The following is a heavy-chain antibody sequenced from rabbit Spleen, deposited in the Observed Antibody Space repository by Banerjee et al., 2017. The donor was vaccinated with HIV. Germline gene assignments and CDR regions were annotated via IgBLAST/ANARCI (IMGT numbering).Heavy chain of an antibody. CDR1: GLDFSSRYW. V-gene: IGHV1S45*01. CDR3: ARSVSDFGYALNL. CDR2: IDVVKSGST. D-gene: IGHD6-1*01. Sequence: QEQLEESGGGLVKPGASLTLTCKASGLDFSSRYWMCWVRQAPGKGLEWIACIDVVKSGSTYSASWAKGRFTISKTSSTTVTLQMTSLTAADTATYFCARSVSDFGYALNLWGPGTLVTVS. J-gene: IGHJ4*01.